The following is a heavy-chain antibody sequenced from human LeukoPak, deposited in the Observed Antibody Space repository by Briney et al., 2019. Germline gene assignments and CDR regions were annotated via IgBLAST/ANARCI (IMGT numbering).Heavy chain of an antibody. V-gene: IGHV1-18*01. D-gene: IGHD6-13*01. CDR3: AGGYRGSWSDYFDY. J-gene: IGHJ4*02. CDR2: ISAYNGNT. Sequence: ASVKVSCKASGYTFSSYGISWVRQAPGQGLEWMGWISAYNGNTNYAQKVQGRVTMTTDTSTSTAYMELRSLRAADTAVYYCAGGYRGSWSDYFDYWGQGTLVTVSS. CDR1: GYTFSSYG.